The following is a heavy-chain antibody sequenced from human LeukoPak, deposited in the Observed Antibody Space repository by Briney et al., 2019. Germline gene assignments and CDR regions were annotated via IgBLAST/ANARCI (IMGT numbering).Heavy chain of an antibody. CDR2: ISDSGGST. Sequence: SGGSLRLSCAASGFTFSTYAMSWVRQAPGKGLEWVSAISDSGGSTYYADSVKGRFTISRDNSKNTLYLQMNSLRAEDTAVYYCAKDKAEAGWNFDYWGQGTLVTVSS. CDR3: AKDKAEAGWNFDY. D-gene: IGHD6-19*01. CDR1: GFTFSTYA. V-gene: IGHV3-23*01. J-gene: IGHJ4*02.